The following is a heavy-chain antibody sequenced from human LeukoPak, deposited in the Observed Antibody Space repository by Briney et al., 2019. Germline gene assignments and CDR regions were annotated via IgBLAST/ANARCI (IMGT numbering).Heavy chain of an antibody. D-gene: IGHD5-24*01. J-gene: IGHJ6*02. CDR3: ARSADGYNYPYYYGMDV. Sequence: SETLSLTCTVSGGSISSGDYYWSWIRQPPGKGLEWIGYIYYSGSTYYNPSLKSRVTVSVDTSKNQFSLKLSSVTAADTAVYYCARSADGYNYPYYYGMDVWGQGTTVTVSS. CDR1: GGSISSGDYY. V-gene: IGHV4-30-4*02. CDR2: IYYSGST.